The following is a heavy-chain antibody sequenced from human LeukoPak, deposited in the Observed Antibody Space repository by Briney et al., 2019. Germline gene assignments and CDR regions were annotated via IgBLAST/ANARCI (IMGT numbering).Heavy chain of an antibody. CDR1: GGSISSSSYY. CDR2: IYYSGST. Sequence: SETLSLTCTVSGGSISSSSYYWGWIRQPPGKGLEWIGSIYYSGSTYYNPSLKSRVTISVDTSKNQFSLKLSSVTAADTAVYYCARGGGSGSYLGNWFDPWGQGTLVTVSS. J-gene: IGHJ5*02. D-gene: IGHD3-10*01. CDR3: ARGGGSGSYLGNWFDP. V-gene: IGHV4-39*07.